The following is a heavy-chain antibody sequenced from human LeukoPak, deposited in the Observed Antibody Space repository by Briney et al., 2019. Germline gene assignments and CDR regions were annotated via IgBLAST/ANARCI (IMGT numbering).Heavy chain of an antibody. CDR1: GGSISSYY. D-gene: IGHD3-10*01. J-gene: IGHJ4*02. CDR3: ARGPRRITMVRGAGFFGY. CDR2: IYYSGST. Sequence: SETLSLTCTVSGGSISSYYWSWIRQPPGKGLEWIGYIYYSGSTNYNPSLKSRVTISVDTSKNQFSLKLSSVTAADTAVYYCARGPRRITMVRGAGFFGYWGQGTLVTVSS. V-gene: IGHV4-59*12.